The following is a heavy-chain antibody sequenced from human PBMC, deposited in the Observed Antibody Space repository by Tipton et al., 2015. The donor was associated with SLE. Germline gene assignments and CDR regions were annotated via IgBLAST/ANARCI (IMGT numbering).Heavy chain of an antibody. CDR2: IYHSGSA. J-gene: IGHJ4*02. Sequence: TLSLTCSVSGYSISSGFYWGLIRQPPGKGLEWIATIYHSGSAYYNPSLKSRVTISADMSKNQFSLRLTSVTSADTAVYYCARGPTATTDYWGQGTLVTVSS. V-gene: IGHV4-38-2*02. D-gene: IGHD4-17*01. CDR1: GYSISSGFY. CDR3: ARGPTATTDY.